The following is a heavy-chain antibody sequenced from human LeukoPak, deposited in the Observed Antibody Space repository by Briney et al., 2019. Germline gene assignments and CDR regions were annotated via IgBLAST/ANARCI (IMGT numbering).Heavy chain of an antibody. J-gene: IGHJ4*02. CDR2: ISYDGSNK. D-gene: IGHD3-10*01. CDR1: GFTFSSYA. Sequence: GGSLRLSCAASGFTFSSYAMHWVRQAPGKGPEWVADISYDGSNKYYADSMKGRFTISRDNSKNTLYLQMNSLRAEDTAVYYCASSLSQGSYYVTDYWGQGTLVTVSS. V-gene: IGHV3-30*04. CDR3: ASSLSQGSYYVTDY.